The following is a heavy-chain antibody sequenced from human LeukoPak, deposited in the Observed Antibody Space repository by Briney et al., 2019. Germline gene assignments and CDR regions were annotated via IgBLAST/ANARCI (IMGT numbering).Heavy chain of an antibody. Sequence: SETLSLTCTVSGGSISSYYWSWIRQPAGKGLEWIGRIYTSGSTNYNPSLKSRVTMSVDTSKNQFSLKLSSVTAADTAVYYCARELIVGATFGWFDLWGQGTLVTVSS. CDR1: GGSISSYY. V-gene: IGHV4-4*07. J-gene: IGHJ5*02. CDR3: ARELIVGATFGWFDL. D-gene: IGHD1-26*01. CDR2: IYTSGST.